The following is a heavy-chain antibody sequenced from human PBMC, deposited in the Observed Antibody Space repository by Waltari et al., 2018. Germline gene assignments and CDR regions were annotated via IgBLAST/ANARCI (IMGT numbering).Heavy chain of an antibody. CDR1: GGSFSGYY. J-gene: IGHJ3*02. D-gene: IGHD5-12*01. V-gene: IGHV4-34*01. CDR3: ARVEEVATIRAAFDI. Sequence: QVQLQQWGAGLLKPSETLSLTCAVYGGSFSGYYWSWIRQPPGKGLEWIGEINHSGRTNYNPALKSRVTISVDTSKNQFSLKLSSVTAADTAVYYCARVEEVATIRAAFDIWGQGTMVTVSS. CDR2: INHSGRT.